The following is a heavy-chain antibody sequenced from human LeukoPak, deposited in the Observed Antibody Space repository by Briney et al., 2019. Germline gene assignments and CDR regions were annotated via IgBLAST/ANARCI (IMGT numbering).Heavy chain of an antibody. D-gene: IGHD4-23*01. V-gene: IGHV1-46*01. Sequence: ASVKVSCKASGYTFTSYYMHWVRQAPGQGLEWMGIINPSGGSTSYAQKFQGRVTMTRDTSTSTVYMELSSLRSEDTAVYYCAREPKAVVTQCAFDIWGQGTMVTVSS. CDR1: GYTFTSYY. CDR2: INPSGGST. CDR3: AREPKAVVTQCAFDI. J-gene: IGHJ3*02.